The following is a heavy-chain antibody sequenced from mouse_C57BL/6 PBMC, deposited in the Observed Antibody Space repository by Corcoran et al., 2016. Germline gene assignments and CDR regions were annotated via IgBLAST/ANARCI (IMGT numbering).Heavy chain of an antibody. CDR2: INPNNGGT. V-gene: IGHV1-26*01. D-gene: IGHD2-5*01. J-gene: IGHJ2*01. CDR3: ARNYSNY. Sequence: EVQLQQSGPELVKPGASVKISCKASGYTFTDYYMNWVKQSHGKSLEWIGDINPNNGGTSYNQKFKGKATLTVDKSSSTAYMELRSLTSEDSVVYYCARNYSNYWGQGTTLTVSS. CDR1: GYTFTDYY.